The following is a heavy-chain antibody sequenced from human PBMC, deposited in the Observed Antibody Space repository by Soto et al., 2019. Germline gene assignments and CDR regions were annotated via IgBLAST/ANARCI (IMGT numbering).Heavy chain of an antibody. CDR1: GGSFSGYY. V-gene: IGHV4-34*01. J-gene: IGHJ6*03. Sequence: ETLSLTCAVYGGSFSGYYWSWIRQPPGKGLEWIGSINYSGSTYYSPSLKSRVTISADTSKNQFSLKLSSVTAADTAVYYCARPVNYYYYYMDVWGKGTMVTVS. CDR3: ARPVNYYYYYMDV. CDR2: INYSGST.